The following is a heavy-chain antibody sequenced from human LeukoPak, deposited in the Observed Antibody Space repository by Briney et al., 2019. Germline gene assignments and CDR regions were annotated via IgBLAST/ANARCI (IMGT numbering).Heavy chain of an antibody. D-gene: IGHD3-22*01. J-gene: IGHJ4*02. CDR3: ARDGYYYDSSGYYYPHFDY. V-gene: IGHV3-33*08. Sequence: GRSLRLSCAASGFTFSSYGMHWVRQAPGKGLEWVAVIWYDGSNKYYADSVKGRFTISRDNSKNTLYLQMNSLRAEDTAVYYCARDGYYYDSSGYYYPHFDYWGQGTLVTVSS. CDR1: GFTFSSYG. CDR2: IWYDGSNK.